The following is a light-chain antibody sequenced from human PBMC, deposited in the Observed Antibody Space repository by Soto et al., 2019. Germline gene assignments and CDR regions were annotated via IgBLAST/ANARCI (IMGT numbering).Light chain of an antibody. CDR2: DVS. CDR1: SGDVGGYNF. Sequence: QSVLTQPRSVSGSPGQSVTISCPGASGDVGGYNFVSWYQQHPGKAPTLMIFDVSQRPSGVPDRFSGSKSGNTASLTISGLQAEDEADYYCCSYGGSYTWVFGGGTKLTVL. V-gene: IGLV2-11*01. CDR3: CSYGGSYTWV. J-gene: IGLJ3*02.